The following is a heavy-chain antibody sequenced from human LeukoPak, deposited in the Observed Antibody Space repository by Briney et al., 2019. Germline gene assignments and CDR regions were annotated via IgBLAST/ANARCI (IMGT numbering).Heavy chain of an antibody. Sequence: SVKVSCKASGGTFSSYAISWVRQAPGQGLERMGGIIPIFGTANYAQKFQGRVTITADESTSTAYMELSSLRSEDTAVYYCARRRSIQLWASFDYWGQGTLVTVSS. CDR3: ARRRSIQLWASFDY. CDR2: IIPIFGTA. D-gene: IGHD5-18*01. CDR1: GGTFSSYA. J-gene: IGHJ4*02. V-gene: IGHV1-69*01.